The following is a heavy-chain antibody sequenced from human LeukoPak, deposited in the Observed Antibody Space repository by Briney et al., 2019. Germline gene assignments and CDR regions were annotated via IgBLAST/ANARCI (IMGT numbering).Heavy chain of an antibody. V-gene: IGHV4-30-2*01. CDR3: ARGRYDSSGRNFDY. CDR2: IYHSGST. CDR1: GDSISGGGYS. Sequence: SETVSLTCAVSGDSISGGGYSWSWIRQPPGKGLEWIGYIYHSGSTYYNPSLKSRVTISVDRSKNQFSLKLSSVTAADTAVYYCARGRYDSSGRNFDYWGQGTLGTVSS. D-gene: IGHD3-22*01. J-gene: IGHJ4*02.